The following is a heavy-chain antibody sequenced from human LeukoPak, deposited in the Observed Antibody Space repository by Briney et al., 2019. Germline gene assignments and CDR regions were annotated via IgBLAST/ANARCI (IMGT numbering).Heavy chain of an antibody. Sequence: GGSLRLSCTASGYTFSSYAMQWVRQAPGKGLEWVAVISYDGSNEYYADSVKGRFTISRDNSKNTLYLQMSSLRAEDTAVYYCAKEFNRGLPDYWGQGTLVTVPS. CDR1: GYTFSSYA. D-gene: IGHD2-21*01. V-gene: IGHV3-30*04. CDR3: AKEFNRGLPDY. CDR2: ISYDGSNE. J-gene: IGHJ4*02.